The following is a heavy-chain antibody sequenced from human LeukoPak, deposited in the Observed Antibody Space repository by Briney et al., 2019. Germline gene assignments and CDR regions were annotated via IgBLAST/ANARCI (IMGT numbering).Heavy chain of an antibody. J-gene: IGHJ4*02. CDR1: GFTFSSYE. CDR2: ISSSGSTI. D-gene: IGHD6-19*01. CDR3: ARDYSSGFLDY. Sequence: GGSLRLSCAASGFTFSSYEMNWVRQAPGKGLEWVSYISSSGSTIYYADSVKGRFTISRDNAKNSLYLQMNSLRAEDTAVYYCARDYSSGFLDYWGQGSLVTVSS. V-gene: IGHV3-48*03.